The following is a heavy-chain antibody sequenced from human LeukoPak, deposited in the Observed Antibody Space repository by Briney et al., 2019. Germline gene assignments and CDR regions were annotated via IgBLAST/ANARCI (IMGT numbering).Heavy chain of an antibody. V-gene: IGHV1-18*01. CDR1: GYTFTSYG. CDR2: ISAYNGNT. CDR3: ARDRRSGGVPDY. J-gene: IGHJ4*02. Sequence: ASVKVSCKASGYTFTSYGISWVRQAPGQGLEWMGWISAYNGNTNYAQKLQGRVTMTTDTSASTAYMELSSLRSEDTAVYYCARDRRSGGVPDYWGQGTLVTVSS. D-gene: IGHD6-19*01.